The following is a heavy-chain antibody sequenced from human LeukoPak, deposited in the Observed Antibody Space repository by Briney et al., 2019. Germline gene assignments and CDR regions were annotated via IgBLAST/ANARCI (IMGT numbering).Heavy chain of an antibody. CDR1: GFTFSSYA. D-gene: IGHD6-19*01. CDR2: ISYDGSNK. CDR3: ARDGEKQWLGPFDY. V-gene: IGHV3-30*04. J-gene: IGHJ4*02. Sequence: GSLRFSCAASGFTFSSYAMHWVRQAPGKGLEWVAVISYDGSNKYYADSVKGRFTISRDNSKNTLYLQMNSLRAEDTAVYYCARDGEKQWLGPFDYWGQGTLVTVSS.